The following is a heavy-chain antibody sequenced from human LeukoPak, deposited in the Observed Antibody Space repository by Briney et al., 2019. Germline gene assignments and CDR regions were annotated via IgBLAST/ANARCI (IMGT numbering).Heavy chain of an antibody. CDR1: GYTFTSYG. D-gene: IGHD3-10*01. CDR2: ISAYNGNT. V-gene: IGHV1-18*01. J-gene: IGHJ4*02. CDR3: ARDHPNYYGSGRFDY. Sequence: ASVKVSCKASGYTFTSYGISWVRQAPGQGLEWMGWISAYNGNTNYAQKLQGRVTMTTDTSTSTAYMELRSLRSDDTAVYHCARDHPNYYGSGRFDYWGQGTLVTVSS.